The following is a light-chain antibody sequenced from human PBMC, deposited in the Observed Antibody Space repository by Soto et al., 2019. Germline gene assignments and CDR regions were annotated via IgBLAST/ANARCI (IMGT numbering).Light chain of an antibody. V-gene: IGKV1-39*01. J-gene: IGKJ2*01. CDR1: QTISTH. CDR3: QQSLTIPYT. Sequence: DIPMTQSPSSLSASVRDRVTITCRASQTISTHLNWYQQKPGKAPKLLIYAASTLQSGVPSRFSGSGSGTDFTLTINSLQPEDFATYYCQQSLTIPYTFGQGTKLDIK. CDR2: AAS.